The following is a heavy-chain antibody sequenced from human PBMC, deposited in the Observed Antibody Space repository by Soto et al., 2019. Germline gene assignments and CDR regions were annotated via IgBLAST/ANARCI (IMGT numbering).Heavy chain of an antibody. Sequence: QVQLVESGGGVVQPGRSLRLSCAASGFTFSSYGMHWVRQAPGKGLEWVAVIWYDGSNKYYADSVKGRFTISRDNSKNPLYLQMNSLRAEDTAVYYCASSSRATGTTRGDFDYWGQGTLVTVSS. D-gene: IGHD1-7*01. CDR1: GFTFSSYG. J-gene: IGHJ4*02. V-gene: IGHV3-33*01. CDR3: ASSSRATGTTRGDFDY. CDR2: IWYDGSNK.